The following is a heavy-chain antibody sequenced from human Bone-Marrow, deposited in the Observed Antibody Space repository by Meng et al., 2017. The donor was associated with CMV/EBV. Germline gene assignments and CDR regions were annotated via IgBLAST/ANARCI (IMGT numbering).Heavy chain of an antibody. CDR3: ARDYDILTGYPDY. D-gene: IGHD3-9*01. CDR1: GGTFSSYA. Sequence: SVKVSCKASGGTFSSYAISWVRQAPGQGLEWMGGIIPIAGIANYAQKFQGRVTITADKSTSTAYMELSSLRSEDTAVYYCARDYDILTGYPDYWGQGTLVTVSS. CDR2: IIPIAGIA. J-gene: IGHJ4*02. V-gene: IGHV1-69*10.